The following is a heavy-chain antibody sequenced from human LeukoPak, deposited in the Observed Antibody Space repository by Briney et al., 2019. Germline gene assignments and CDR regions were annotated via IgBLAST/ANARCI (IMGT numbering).Heavy chain of an antibody. V-gene: IGHV3-7*03. CDR2: IKLDGSEK. Sequence: GGSLRLSCVASGFTFGKYWMSWVRQAPGKELEWVANIKLDGSEKNYVDSVKGRFTISRDNTKNSLYLQMNSLRAEDTAVFYCARDQYDTWSRRGNFDSWGQGTLVIVSS. CDR1: GFTFGKYW. CDR3: ARDQYDTWSRRGNFDS. J-gene: IGHJ4*02. D-gene: IGHD3-3*01.